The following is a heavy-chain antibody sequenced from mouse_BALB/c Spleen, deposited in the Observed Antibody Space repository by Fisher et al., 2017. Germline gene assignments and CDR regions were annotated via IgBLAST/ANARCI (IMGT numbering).Heavy chain of an antibody. V-gene: IGHV5-17*03. J-gene: IGHJ4*01. CDR3: ARRGYGNYDYAMDY. Sequence: RFTISRDNAKNTLYLQMSSLKSEDTAMYYCARRGYGNYDYAMDYWGQGTSVTVSS. D-gene: IGHD2-10*02.